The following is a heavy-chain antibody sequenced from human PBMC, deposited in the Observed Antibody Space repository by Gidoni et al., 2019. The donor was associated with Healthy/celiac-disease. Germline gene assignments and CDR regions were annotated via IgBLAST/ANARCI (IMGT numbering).Heavy chain of an antibody. J-gene: IGHJ4*02. D-gene: IGHD2-15*01. CDR3: ARGQDIVVVVAATPFDY. Sequence: QVQLQQWGAGLLKPSETLSLTCAVYGGSFSGYYWSWIRQPPGKGLEWIGEINHSGSTNYNPSLKSRVTISVDTSKNQFSLKLSSVTAADTAVYYCARGQDIVVVVAATPFDYWGQGTLVTVSS. V-gene: IGHV4-34*01. CDR2: INHSGST. CDR1: GGSFSGYY.